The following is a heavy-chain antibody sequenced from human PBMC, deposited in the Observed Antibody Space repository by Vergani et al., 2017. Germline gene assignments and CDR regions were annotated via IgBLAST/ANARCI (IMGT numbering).Heavy chain of an antibody. D-gene: IGHD3-10*01. CDR1: FDSIRNLY. CDR2: IHYSQNT. CDR3: GRVAHFYGLGSRLLYL. J-gene: IGHJ5*02. Sequence: QVQLQESGPGLVKSSETLSLTCSVSFDSIRNLYCNWIRQPPGKGLEWKGSIHYSQNTNYNPSLETRVTISGDTSKNQFSLKLNSVTAADTAVYYCGRVAHFYGLGSRLLYLLGQGILVTVSS. V-gene: IGHV4-59*11.